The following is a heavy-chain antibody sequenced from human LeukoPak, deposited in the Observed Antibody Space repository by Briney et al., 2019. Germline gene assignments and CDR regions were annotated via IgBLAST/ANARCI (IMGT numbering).Heavy chain of an antibody. J-gene: IGHJ4*02. D-gene: IGHD2-15*01. CDR3: VGDMGRESIFDY. CDR2: ISKGSRYI. CDR1: GFTFSNYS. V-gene: IGHV3-21*01. Sequence: GGSLRLSCAASGFTFSNYSFNWVRQAPGQGLEWVSSISKGSRYIYYTDSVKGRFTISRDNAENSLFLQMNSQRADDTAVYYCVGDMGRESIFDYWGQGTLVTVSS.